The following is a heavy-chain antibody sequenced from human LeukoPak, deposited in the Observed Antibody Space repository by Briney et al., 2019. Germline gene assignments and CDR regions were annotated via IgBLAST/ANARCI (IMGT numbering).Heavy chain of an antibody. CDR2: IKQDGSEK. CDR1: GFTFSSYW. Sequence: GGSLRLSCAASGFTFSSYWMSWVRQAPGKGLEWVANIKQDGSEKYYVDSVKGRFTISRDNAKNSLYLQMNSLRAEDTAVYYCARESVGYYYYGMDVWGQGTTVTVSS. CDR3: ARESVGYYYYGMDV. D-gene: IGHD4-23*01. J-gene: IGHJ6*02. V-gene: IGHV3-7*01.